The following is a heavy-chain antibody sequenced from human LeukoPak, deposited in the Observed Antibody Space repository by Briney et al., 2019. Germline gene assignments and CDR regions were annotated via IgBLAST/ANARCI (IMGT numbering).Heavy chain of an antibody. Sequence: SETLSLTCAVYGGSFSGYYWSWIRQPPGKGLEWIGEINHSGSTNYNPSLKSRVTISVDTSKNQFSLKLSSVTAADTAVYYCARRGPGLYCTKGVCAAGFDYWGQGTLVTVSS. CDR3: ARRGPGLYCTKGVCAAGFDY. V-gene: IGHV4-34*01. D-gene: IGHD2-8*01. CDR1: GGSFSGYY. J-gene: IGHJ4*02. CDR2: INHSGST.